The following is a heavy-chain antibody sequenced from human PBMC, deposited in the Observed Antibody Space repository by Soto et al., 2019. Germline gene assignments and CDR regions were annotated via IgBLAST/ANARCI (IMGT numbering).Heavy chain of an antibody. J-gene: IGHJ6*02. CDR1: GYTFTSYA. CDR3: ARDKGEWLVYYYYYGMDV. D-gene: IGHD6-19*01. Sequence: GASVKVSCKASGYTFTSYAMHWVRQAPGQRLEWMGWINAGNGNTKYSQKLQGRVTITRDTSASTAYMELSSLRSEDTAVYYCARDKGEWLVYYYYYGMDVWGQGTTVTVSS. V-gene: IGHV1-3*01. CDR2: INAGNGNT.